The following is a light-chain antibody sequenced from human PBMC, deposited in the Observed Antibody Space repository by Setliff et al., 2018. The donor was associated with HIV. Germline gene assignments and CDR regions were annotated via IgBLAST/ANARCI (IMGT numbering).Light chain of an antibody. J-gene: IGLJ1*01. CDR1: SSDVGGYDY. CDR3: SSYADTNNFV. CDR2: EVN. V-gene: IGLV2-8*01. Sequence: QSVLAQPPSASGSPGQSVTISCTGTSSDVGGYDYVSWYQHHPGKAPKLIISEVNKRPSGVPDRFSGSKSGNTASLTVSGLQAEYEADYFCSSYADTNNFVFGSGTKVTVL.